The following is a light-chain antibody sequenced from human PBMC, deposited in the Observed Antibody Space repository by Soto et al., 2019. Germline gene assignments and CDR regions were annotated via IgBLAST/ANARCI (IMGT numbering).Light chain of an antibody. Sequence: QSALTQPASVSGSPGQSMTLSCTGTSSDVGGYDYVSWYQQLAGKAPKLLISDVNNRPSGVSHRFSGSKSGNTASLTISGLQAEDEADNYCSSYTGSSTFVFGTGAKLTVL. J-gene: IGLJ1*01. CDR1: SSDVGGYDY. V-gene: IGLV2-14*01. CDR2: DVN. CDR3: SSYTGSSTFV.